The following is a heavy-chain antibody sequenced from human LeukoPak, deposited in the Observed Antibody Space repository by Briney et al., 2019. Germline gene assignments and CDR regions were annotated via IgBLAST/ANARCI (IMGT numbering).Heavy chain of an antibody. CDR2: IITTCSTI. J-gene: IGHJ4*02. CDR3: PRNYGDLDY. D-gene: IGHD4-17*01. V-gene: IGHV3-48*02. Sequence: GRSLRLSCAASGFPFSSYRMNWVRQAPGKGLSWVSLIITTCSTIYRADSVKRPFTISRHNAKNSLYLQMNSLRDEDTAVHYCPRNYGDLDYWGQGTLVIVSS. CDR1: GFPFSSYR.